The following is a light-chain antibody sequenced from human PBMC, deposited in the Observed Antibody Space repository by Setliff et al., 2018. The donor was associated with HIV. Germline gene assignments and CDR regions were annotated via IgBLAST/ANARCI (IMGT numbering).Light chain of an antibody. Sequence: QSVLAQPASVSGPPGQSIIISCTGTNSDVGGYNYVSWYQQHPGKVPKLMIYEVTNRPSGVSNRFSGSKSDNTASLTISGLQAEDEADYYCSSYTSSNTQVFGTGTKVTVL. CDR1: NSDVGGYNY. J-gene: IGLJ1*01. CDR2: EVT. V-gene: IGLV2-14*01. CDR3: SSYTSSNTQV.